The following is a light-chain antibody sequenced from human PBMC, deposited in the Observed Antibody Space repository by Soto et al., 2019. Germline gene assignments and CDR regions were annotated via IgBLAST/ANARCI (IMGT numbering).Light chain of an antibody. V-gene: IGLV1-47*01. J-gene: IGLJ2*01. CDR2: RNN. Sequence: QSVLTQPPSASGTPGQRVTISCSGGSSNIESNYVYWYQQLPGTAPRLLIYRNNQRPSGLPDRFSGSKSGTSASLAISALRSEDEADYYCTVWDDSLGGRLFGGGTKLTVL. CDR3: TVWDDSLGGRL. CDR1: SSNIESNY.